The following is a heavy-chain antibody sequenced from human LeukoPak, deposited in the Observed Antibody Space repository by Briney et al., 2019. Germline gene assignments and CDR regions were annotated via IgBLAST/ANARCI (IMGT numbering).Heavy chain of an antibody. Sequence: PSETLSLTCAVYGGSFSGYYWSWLRQPPGKGLEWLGEINHSGSTNYNPSLKSRVTISVDTSKNQFSLELSSVTAADTAVYYCARRLTTVTTHYYYYYGMDVWGEGNTVTVSS. CDR1: GGSFSGYY. CDR2: INHSGST. J-gene: IGHJ6*04. CDR3: ARRLTTVTTHYYYYYGMDV. V-gene: IGHV4-34*01. D-gene: IGHD4-17*01.